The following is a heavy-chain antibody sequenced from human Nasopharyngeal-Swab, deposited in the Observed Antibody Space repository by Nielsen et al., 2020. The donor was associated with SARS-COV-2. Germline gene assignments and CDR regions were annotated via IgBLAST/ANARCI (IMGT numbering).Heavy chain of an antibody. J-gene: IGHJ4*02. CDR2: IKQDGSEK. Sequence: GESLKISCAASGFTFSSYWMSWVRQAPGKGLEWVANIKQDGSEKYYVDSVKGRFTISRDNAKNSLYLQMNSLRAEDMALYYCAKEGSRGNYFDYWGQGTLVTVSS. CDR3: AKEGSRGNYFDY. V-gene: IGHV3-7*03. CDR1: GFTFSSYW. D-gene: IGHD2-2*01.